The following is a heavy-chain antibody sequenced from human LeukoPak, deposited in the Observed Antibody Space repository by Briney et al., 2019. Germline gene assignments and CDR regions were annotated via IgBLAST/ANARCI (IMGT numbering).Heavy chain of an antibody. V-gene: IGHV4-59*01. D-gene: IGHD1-26*01. CDR1: GGSISSDY. CDR2: MYYSGST. CDR3: ARATYYAIFEY. Sequence: PSETLSLTCTVSGGSISSDYWSWVRQPPGKGLEWIGYMYYSGSTNYNPSLRGRVTISVDRSNNPFSLKLSSVTAADTAVYFCARATYYAIFEYWGRGTLVTVSS. J-gene: IGHJ4*02.